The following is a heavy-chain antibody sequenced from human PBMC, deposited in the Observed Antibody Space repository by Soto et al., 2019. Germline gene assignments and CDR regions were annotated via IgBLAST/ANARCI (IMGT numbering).Heavy chain of an antibody. D-gene: IGHD1-20*01. V-gene: IGHV4-59*02. CDR1: GGSVSSYY. CDR3: ARYKSNYYYGMDV. CDR2: IYYSGIT. Sequence: PSETLSLTCTVSGGSVSSYYWSWIRQPPGKGLEWIGYIYYSGITNYNPSLKSRITISVETSKNQFSLKLSSVTAADTAVYYCARYKSNYYYGMDVWGQGTTVTVSS. J-gene: IGHJ6*02.